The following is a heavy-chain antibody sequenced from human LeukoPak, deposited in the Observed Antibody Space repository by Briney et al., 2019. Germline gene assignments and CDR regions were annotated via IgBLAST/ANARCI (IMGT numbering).Heavy chain of an antibody. D-gene: IGHD2-2*03. V-gene: IGHV3-21*01. CDR2: ISSSSSYI. CDR1: GFTFSSYS. Sequence: GGSLRLSCAASGFTFSSYSMNWVRQAPGKGLEWVSSISSSSSYIYYADSVRGRFTISRDNAKNSLYLQMNSLRAEDTAVYYCARVDEDAFDIWGQGTMVTVSS. CDR3: ARVDEDAFDI. J-gene: IGHJ3*02.